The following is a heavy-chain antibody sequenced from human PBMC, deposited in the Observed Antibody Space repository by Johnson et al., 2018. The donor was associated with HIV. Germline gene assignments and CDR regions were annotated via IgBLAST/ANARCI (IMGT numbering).Heavy chain of an antibody. J-gene: IGHJ3*02. CDR3: AKVVTSVSSWQEDAFDS. CDR2: IWYVGREK. V-gene: IGHV3-33*06. D-gene: IGHD6-13*01. Sequence: QVQLVESGGGMVQPGRSLRLSCAASGFTFSTYGMHWVRQAPGKGLEWVALIWYVGREKDYADSVKGRFTISSDNSKNTLYLEMNSLRVGDTAVYYCAKVVTSVSSWQEDAFDSGGQGTVVTVSS. CDR1: GFTFSTYG.